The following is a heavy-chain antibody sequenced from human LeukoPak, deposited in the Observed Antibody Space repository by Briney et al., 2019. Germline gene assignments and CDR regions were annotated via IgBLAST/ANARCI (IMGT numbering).Heavy chain of an antibody. D-gene: IGHD1-1*01. CDR2: INHSGST. J-gene: IGHJ4*02. CDR1: GGTFSGYY. Sequence: SETVSLTCAVYGGTFSGYYWSWIRQPPGKGLEWIGEINHSGSTNYNPSLKSRVTISVDTSKNQFSLKLSSVTAADTAVYYCARGGLEPPYDYWGQGTLVTVSS. CDR3: ARGGLEPPYDY. V-gene: IGHV4-34*01.